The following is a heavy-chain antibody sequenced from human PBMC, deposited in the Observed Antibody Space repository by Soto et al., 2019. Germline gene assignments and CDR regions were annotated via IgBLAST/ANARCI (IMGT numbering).Heavy chain of an antibody. Sequence: EVQLVESGGGLVQPGGSLRLSCAASGFTFSSYAMHWVRQAPGKGLEYVSAISSNGGRTYYANSVKGRFTISRDNSKNTLYLQMGSLRAEDMGVYYCAREGLRDAFDIWGQGPMVTVSS. D-gene: IGHD6-19*01. CDR3: AREGLRDAFDI. V-gene: IGHV3-64*01. CDR1: GFTFSSYA. J-gene: IGHJ3*02. CDR2: ISSNGGRT.